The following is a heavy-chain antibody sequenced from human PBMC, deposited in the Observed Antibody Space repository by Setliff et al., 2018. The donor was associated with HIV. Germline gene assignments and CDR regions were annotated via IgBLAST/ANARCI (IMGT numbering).Heavy chain of an antibody. D-gene: IGHD1-26*01. CDR1: GYTFTNYY. J-gene: IGHJ4*02. Sequence: ASVKVSCKASGYTFTNYYIHWVRQAPGQGLEWMGWINPHSGNTNYAQKFQGRVTMTTDTSTSAAYLELRSLRSDDTAIYYCARVRTYSDFYYPAPIPSYYFDFWGQGTLVTVSS. CDR2: INPHSGNT. CDR3: ARVRTYSDFYYPAPIPSYYFDF. V-gene: IGHV1-18*04.